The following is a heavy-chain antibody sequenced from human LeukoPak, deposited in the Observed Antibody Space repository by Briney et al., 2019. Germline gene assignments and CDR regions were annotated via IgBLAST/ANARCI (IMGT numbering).Heavy chain of an antibody. CDR2: INHSGST. J-gene: IGHJ4*02. CDR1: GGSFSGYY. V-gene: IGHV4-34*01. CDR3: ARLYGDYRDY. Sequence: PSETLSLTCAVYGGSFSGYYWSWIRQPPGKGLEWIGEINHSGSTNYNSSLKSRVTISVDTSKNQFSLKLSSVTAADTAVYYCARLYGDYRDYWGQGTLVTVSS. D-gene: IGHD4-17*01.